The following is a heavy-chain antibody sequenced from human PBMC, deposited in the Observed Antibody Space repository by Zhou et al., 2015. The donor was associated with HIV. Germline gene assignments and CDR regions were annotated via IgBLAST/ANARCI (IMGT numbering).Heavy chain of an antibody. D-gene: IGHD6-19*01. Sequence: QVQLVQSGAEVKRPGASVKVSCKASGYTFSRFAMHWVRQAPGQSPEWMGLINIDNGNTKYSEKFQGRVALTRDTSATTAHMELSSLTSEDTAVYYCARSLVAGRDYWGQGTLVSVSS. V-gene: IGHV1-3*04. CDR3: ARSLVAGRDY. J-gene: IGHJ4*02. CDR2: INIDNGNT. CDR1: GYTFSRFA.